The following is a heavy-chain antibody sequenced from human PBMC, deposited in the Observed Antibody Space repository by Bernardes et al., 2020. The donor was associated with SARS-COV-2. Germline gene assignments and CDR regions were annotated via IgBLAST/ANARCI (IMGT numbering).Heavy chain of an antibody. D-gene: IGHD3-22*01. V-gene: IGHV1-69*13. CDR3: ARGGWVSSGYYYVFGAFVI. CDR1: GCTFSSYA. CDR2: NIPIFGTA. Sequence: AVNVSCKASGCTFSSYAISWVRQAPGQGLEWMGGNIPIFGTANYAHKFQGRVTITADESTSTAYMELSSLRSEDTAVYYCARGGWVSSGYYYVFGAFVIWGQGTTVTVSS. J-gene: IGHJ3*02.